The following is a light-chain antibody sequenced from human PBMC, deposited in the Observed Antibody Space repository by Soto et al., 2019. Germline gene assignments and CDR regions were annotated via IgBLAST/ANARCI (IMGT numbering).Light chain of an antibody. J-gene: IGKJ4*01. V-gene: IGKV3D-15*01. CDR2: GAS. CDR3: QQYDDWLRLT. Sequence: ETVMTQSPATLSVSPGERATLSCRASQSVNIYLAWYQQKPGQAPRLLIFGASSRATGIPARFSGSGSGTEFNLTISSLQSEDFAVYFCQQYDDWLRLTFGGGTRWIS. CDR1: QSVNIY.